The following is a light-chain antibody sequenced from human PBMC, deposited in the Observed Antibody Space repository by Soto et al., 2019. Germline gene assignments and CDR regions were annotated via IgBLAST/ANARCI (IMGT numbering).Light chain of an antibody. V-gene: IGKV3-20*01. Sequence: EIVLTQSPGTLSLSPGERATLSCRASQSVSSSYLAWYQQKPGQAPRLLIYGASSGATGIPDRVSGSGSGTDFTLTISRLEPEDFAVYYCQQYGRSPLTFGGGTKVEIK. J-gene: IGKJ4*01. CDR2: GAS. CDR3: QQYGRSPLT. CDR1: QSVSSSY.